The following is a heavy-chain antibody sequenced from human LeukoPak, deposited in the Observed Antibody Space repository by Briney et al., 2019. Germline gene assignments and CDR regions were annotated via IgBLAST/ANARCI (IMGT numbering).Heavy chain of an antibody. D-gene: IGHD2-2*01. CDR3: ARGPPGIVVVAAAYGPGWVY. Sequence: ASVKVSCKASGYTFINYDINWVRQATGQGLEWRGWMNPNSGNTGYAQKFQGRVTITRNTSISTAYMELSSLRSEDTAVYYCARGPPGIVVVAAAYGPGWVYWGQGTLVTVSS. V-gene: IGHV1-8*03. J-gene: IGHJ4*02. CDR1: GYTFINYD. CDR2: MNPNSGNT.